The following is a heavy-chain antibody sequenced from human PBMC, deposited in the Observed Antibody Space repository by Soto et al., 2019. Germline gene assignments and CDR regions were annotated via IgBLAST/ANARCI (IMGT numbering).Heavy chain of an antibody. CDR3: ARGVNANGDYPY. J-gene: IGHJ4*02. Sequence: SETLSLTCAVYGGSFSGYYWSWIRQPPGKGLEWIGEINHSGSTNYNPSLKSRVTISVDTSKNQFSLKLSSVTAADTAVYYCARGVNANGDYPYWGQGTLVTVSS. D-gene: IGHD4-17*01. CDR1: GGSFSGYY. V-gene: IGHV4-34*01. CDR2: INHSGST.